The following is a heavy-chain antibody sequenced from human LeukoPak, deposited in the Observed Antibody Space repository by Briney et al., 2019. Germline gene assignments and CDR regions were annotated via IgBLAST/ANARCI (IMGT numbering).Heavy chain of an antibody. J-gene: IGHJ4*02. CDR3: ARRSGSYYSGGDY. Sequence: GESLKISCTGSGYSFTSYWIGWVRQMPGKGLEWMGIIYPGDSDTRYSPSFQGQVIISADKSISTAYLQWSSLKASDTAMYYCARRSGSYYSGGDYWGQGTLVTVSS. V-gene: IGHV5-51*01. CDR2: IYPGDSDT. D-gene: IGHD1-26*01. CDR1: GYSFTSYW.